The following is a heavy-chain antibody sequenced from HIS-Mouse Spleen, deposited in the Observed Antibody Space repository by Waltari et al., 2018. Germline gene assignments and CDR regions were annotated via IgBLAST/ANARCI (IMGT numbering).Heavy chain of an antibody. Sequence: QVQLQQWGAGLLKPSETLSPTCAVYGGSFRGYYWSWIRQPPGKGLEWIGEINHSGSTNYNPSLKSRVTISVDTSKNQFSLKLSSVTAADTAVYYCARMGPASGSYGDYWGQGTLVTVSS. CDR3: ARMGPASGSYGDY. V-gene: IGHV4-34*01. J-gene: IGHJ4*02. D-gene: IGHD1-26*01. CDR1: GGSFRGYY. CDR2: INHSGST.